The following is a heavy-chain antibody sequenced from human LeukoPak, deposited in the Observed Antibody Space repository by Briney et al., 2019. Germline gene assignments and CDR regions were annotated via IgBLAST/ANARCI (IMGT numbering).Heavy chain of an antibody. CDR2: INHSGST. V-gene: IGHV4-34*01. CDR1: GGSFSGYY. Sequence: SETLSLTCAVYGGSFSGYYWSWIRQPPGKGLEWIGEINHSGSTNYNPSLKSRVTISVDTSKNQFSLKLSSVTAADTAVYYCARWGLFCSSTSCPSNDDAFDIWGQGTMVTVSS. J-gene: IGHJ3*02. D-gene: IGHD2-2*01. CDR3: ARWGLFCSSTSCPSNDDAFDI.